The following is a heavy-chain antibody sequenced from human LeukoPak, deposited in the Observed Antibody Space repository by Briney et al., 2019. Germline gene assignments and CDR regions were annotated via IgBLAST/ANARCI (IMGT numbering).Heavy chain of an antibody. CDR3: ARGVLTGYYTNWFDP. Sequence: ASVKVSCKASGYTFTSYGISWVRQAPGQGLEWMGWISAYNGNTNYAQKLQGRVTMTTDTSTSTVYMELSSLRSEDTAVYYCARGVLTGYYTNWFDPWGQGTLVTVSS. V-gene: IGHV1-18*01. J-gene: IGHJ5*02. CDR2: ISAYNGNT. CDR1: GYTFTSYG. D-gene: IGHD3-9*01.